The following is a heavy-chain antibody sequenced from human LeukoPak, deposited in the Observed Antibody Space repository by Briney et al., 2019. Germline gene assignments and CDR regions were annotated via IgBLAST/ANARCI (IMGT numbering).Heavy chain of an antibody. Sequence: PGGSLRLSCAAAGFPFSSYAMYWVRQAPGEWLVWVSRVHGDGNNIGYADFVEGRFTISRDNAKNTLYLEMSSLRREDTAVYYCARARVGDPTDYWGQGTLVTVSS. CDR3: ARARVGDPTDY. V-gene: IGHV3-74*01. J-gene: IGHJ4*02. CDR2: VHGDGNNI. D-gene: IGHD1-26*01. CDR1: GFPFSSYA.